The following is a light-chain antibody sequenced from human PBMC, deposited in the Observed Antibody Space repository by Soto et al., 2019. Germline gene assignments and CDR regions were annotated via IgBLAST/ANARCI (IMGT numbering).Light chain of an antibody. J-gene: IGKJ1*01. CDR2: GAS. CDR1: QSVSSN. V-gene: IGKV3-15*01. Sequence: IVVKQSPSTLSVTPGERATLSCRASQSVSSNLAWYQQKPGQAPRLLIYGASTRATGIPARFSGSGSGTEFTLTISSLQSEDFAVYCCQQYNNWPRTFAQGTKVDIK. CDR3: QQYNNWPRT.